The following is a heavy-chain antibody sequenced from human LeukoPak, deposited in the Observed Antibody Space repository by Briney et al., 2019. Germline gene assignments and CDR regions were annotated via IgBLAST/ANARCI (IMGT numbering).Heavy chain of an antibody. CDR1: GYIFTGYD. Sequence: GASVKVSCKASGYIFTGYDIHWVRQAPGQGLEWMGRISPYSGGTTYAQKFQGRVTMTRDTSISTAYMQLSRLRSDDTAVYYCASFFSCSGGSCYTDLLPKPIYFDYWGQGTLVTVSS. D-gene: IGHD2-15*01. CDR3: ASFFSCSGGSCYTDLLPKPIYFDY. CDR2: ISPYSGGT. V-gene: IGHV1-2*06. J-gene: IGHJ4*02.